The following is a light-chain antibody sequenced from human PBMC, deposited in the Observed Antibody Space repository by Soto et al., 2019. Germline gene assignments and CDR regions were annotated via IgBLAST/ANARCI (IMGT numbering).Light chain of an antibody. CDR3: QQYKNWPPIT. Sequence: EIVMTQSPATLSMSPGERATLSCRASQSVNKHLAWYQQKPGQAPRLLIYGASNRATGIPARFSGSGSGTEFALTISSLQSEDFALYYCQQYKNWPPITFGQGTRLEIK. CDR2: GAS. CDR1: QSVNKH. J-gene: IGKJ5*01. V-gene: IGKV3-15*01.